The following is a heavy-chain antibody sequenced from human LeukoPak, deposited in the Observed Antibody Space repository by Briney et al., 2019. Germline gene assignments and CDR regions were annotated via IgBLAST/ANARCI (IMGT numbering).Heavy chain of an antibody. V-gene: IGHV4-34*01. CDR2: INHSGST. CDR3: AREKGRPYDYVWRSYRYGSDRNWFDP. J-gene: IGHJ5*02. Sequence: SETLSLTCAVYGGSFSGYYWSWIRQPPGKGLEWIGEINHSGSTNYNPSLKSRVTISVDTSKNQFSLKLSSVTAADTAVYYCAREKGRPYDYVWRSYRYGSDRNWFDPWGQGTLVTVSS. CDR1: GGSFSGYY. D-gene: IGHD3-16*02.